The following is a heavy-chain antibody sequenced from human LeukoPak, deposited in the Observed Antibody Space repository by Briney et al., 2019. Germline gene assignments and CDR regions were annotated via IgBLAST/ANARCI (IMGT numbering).Heavy chain of an antibody. CDR1: GFTFSNYW. CDR3: ARGGETSNWYPGYFDY. V-gene: IGHV3-74*01. D-gene: IGHD6-13*01. Sequence: GGSLRLSCAASGFTFSNYWMHWVRQAPGKGPVWVSRIKSDGSSTRFADSVQGRFTISRDNGKNTLYLQMNSLRAEDTAVHYCARGGETSNWYPGYFDYWGQGALVTVSS. J-gene: IGHJ4*02. CDR2: IKSDGSST.